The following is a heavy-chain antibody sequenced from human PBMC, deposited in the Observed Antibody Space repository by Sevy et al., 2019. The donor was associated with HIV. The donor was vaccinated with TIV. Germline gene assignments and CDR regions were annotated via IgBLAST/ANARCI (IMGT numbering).Heavy chain of an antibody. V-gene: IGHV3-30-3*01. D-gene: IGHD2-21*01. CDR2: ISYDGSNK. Sequence: GGSLRLSCAASGFTFSGYSMHWVRQAPGKGLEWVAVISYDGSNKDYVDSVKGRFTISRDNSKNTLYLQMNSLRAEDTAVDYCAGGGGGDYYCDYGMDVWGQGTTVTVSS. J-gene: IGHJ6*02. CDR3: AGGGGGDYYCDYGMDV. CDR1: GFTFSGYS.